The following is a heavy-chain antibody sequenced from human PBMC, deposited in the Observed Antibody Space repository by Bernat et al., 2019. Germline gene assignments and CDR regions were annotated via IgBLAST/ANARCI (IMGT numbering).Heavy chain of an antibody. CDR3: AREISSSWYAYYYYYGMDV. D-gene: IGHD6-13*01. Sequence: QVQLVESGGGVVQPGRSLRLSCAASGFTFSSYGMHWVRQAPGKGLEWVAVISYDGSNKYYADSVKGRFTISRDNSKNTLYLQMNSLRAEDTAVYYCAREISSSWYAYYYYYGMDVWGQGTTVTVSS. V-gene: IGHV3-30*03. CDR2: ISYDGSNK. J-gene: IGHJ6*02. CDR1: GFTFSSYG.